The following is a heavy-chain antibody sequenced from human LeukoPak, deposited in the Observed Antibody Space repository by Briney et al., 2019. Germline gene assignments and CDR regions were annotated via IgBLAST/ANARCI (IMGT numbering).Heavy chain of an antibody. D-gene: IGHD3-10*01. Sequence: ASVKVSCKSSGYNFDNYGIGWVRQAPGQGLEWMGWISPYSGNTNYGQKLQGRVTMTTDTSTNTAYMGLRRLSLDDTAIYYCARGEFPLDAFDIWGQGTMVTVSS. J-gene: IGHJ3*02. CDR3: ARGEFPLDAFDI. V-gene: IGHV1-18*01. CDR2: ISPYSGNT. CDR1: GYNFDNYG.